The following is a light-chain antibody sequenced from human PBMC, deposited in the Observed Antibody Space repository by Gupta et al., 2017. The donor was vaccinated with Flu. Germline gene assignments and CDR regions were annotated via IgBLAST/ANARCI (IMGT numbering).Light chain of an antibody. V-gene: IGLV6-57*01. CDR2: KDD. CDR3: QSYAKTVVV. J-gene: IGLJ2*01. Sequence: TVTISCTRNSGDIASNFVKWYQQRPGTSPTIIIYKDDQRPSGVPDRFSGSIDSASTSVTLTMSGVMAEDYDYYYSQSYAKTVVVFGGGTKLTVL. CDR1: SGDIASNF.